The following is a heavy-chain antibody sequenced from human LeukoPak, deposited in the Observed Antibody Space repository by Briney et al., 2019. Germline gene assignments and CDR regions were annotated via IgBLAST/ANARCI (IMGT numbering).Heavy chain of an antibody. CDR1: GFTFSSYE. CDR3: ARGFGSGPGN. Sequence: GGSLRLSCAASGFTFSSYEMNWVRQAPGKGLVWVSRINGDESATSYADSVKGRFTISRDNAKNTLYLQMNSLRAEDTAVYYCARGFGSGPGNWGQGTLVTVSS. CDR2: INGDESAT. J-gene: IGHJ4*02. D-gene: IGHD3-10*01. V-gene: IGHV3-74*01.